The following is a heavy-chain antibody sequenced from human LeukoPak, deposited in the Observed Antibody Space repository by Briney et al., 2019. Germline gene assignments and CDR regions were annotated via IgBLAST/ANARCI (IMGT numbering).Heavy chain of an antibody. CDR2: ISAYNGNT. D-gene: IGHD2-2*01. CDR3: ARGYCSSTSCFVWGWFDP. J-gene: IGHJ5*02. CDR1: GYTFTSYG. V-gene: IGHV1-18*01. Sequence: ASVKVSCKASGYTFTSYGISWVRQAPGQGLEWMGWISAYNGNTNYAQKLQGRVTMTTDTSTSTAYMELRSLRADDTAVYYCARGYCSSTSCFVWGWFDPRGQGTLVTVSS.